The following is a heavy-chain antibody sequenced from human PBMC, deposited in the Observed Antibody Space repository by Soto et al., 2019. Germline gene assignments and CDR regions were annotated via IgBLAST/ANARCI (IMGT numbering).Heavy chain of an antibody. CDR2: IYHSGST. V-gene: IGHV4-4*02. Sequence: SQTLSLTWAVSGGSISSSNGWIWGRQPPGKGLEWIGEIYHSGSTNYNPSLKSRVTISVDKAKNQFSLKLSSATAADTAVYYCARSRFWFGAAVDYSGQGTLVIVSS. J-gene: IGHJ4*02. D-gene: IGHD3-10*01. CDR1: GGSISSSNG. CDR3: ARSRFWFGAAVDY.